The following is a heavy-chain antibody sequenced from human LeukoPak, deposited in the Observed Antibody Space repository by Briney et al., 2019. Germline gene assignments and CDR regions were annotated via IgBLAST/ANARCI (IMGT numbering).Heavy chain of an antibody. CDR3: DSYDSSDRGDY. Sequence: SETLSLTCTVSGGSISSSSYYWGWIRQAPGKGLEWIGSIYYSGSTYYNTSLKSRVTISVDTSKNQFSLKLNSVTAADTAVYYCDSYDSSDRGDYWGQGTLVTVSS. CDR1: GGSISSSSYY. CDR2: IYYSGST. V-gene: IGHV4-39*01. D-gene: IGHD3-22*01. J-gene: IGHJ4*02.